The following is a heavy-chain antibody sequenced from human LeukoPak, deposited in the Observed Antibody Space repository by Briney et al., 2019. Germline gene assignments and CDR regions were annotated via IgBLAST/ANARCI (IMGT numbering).Heavy chain of an antibody. J-gene: IGHJ4*02. Sequence: PSETLSLTCIVSGASVSSYYWSWIRQPPGKGLEWIGYISYTGRTNYNPSLKSRVTISLDTSKNQLSLKLSSVTDADTAVYYCGKQQTAVAGMAPFESWGQGTLVTVSS. CDR1: GASVSSYY. CDR2: ISYTGRT. CDR3: GKQQTAVAGMAPFES. V-gene: IGHV4-59*08. D-gene: IGHD6-19*01.